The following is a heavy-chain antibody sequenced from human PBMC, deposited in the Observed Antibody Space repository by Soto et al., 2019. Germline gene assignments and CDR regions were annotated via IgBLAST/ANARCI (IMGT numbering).Heavy chain of an antibody. CDR2: INPSGGST. V-gene: IGHV1-46*01. J-gene: IGHJ6*02. CDR3: ARDVTIFGVVIYHWLELSGGMDV. D-gene: IGHD3-3*01. CDR1: GYTFTSYY. Sequence: ASVKVSCKASGYTFTSYYMHWVRQAPGQGLEWMGIINPSGGSTSYAQKFQGRVTMTRDTSTSTVYMELSSLRSEDTAVYYCARDVTIFGVVIYHWLELSGGMDVWGQGTTVTVSS.